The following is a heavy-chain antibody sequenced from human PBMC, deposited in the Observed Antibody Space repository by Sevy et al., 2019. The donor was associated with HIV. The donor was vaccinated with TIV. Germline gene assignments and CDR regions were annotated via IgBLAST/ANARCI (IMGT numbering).Heavy chain of an antibody. CDR3: AKERGGSYIPYFYGMDV. CDR1: GFTFRNYG. J-gene: IGHJ6*02. Sequence: EGSLRLSCIASGFTFRNYGIHWVRQAPGKGLDWVAVIGYDGSDKYYADSVKGRFTISRDNSKNTLFLQMNSLRVEDTAVYYCAKERGGSYIPYFYGMDVWGQGTAVTVSS. V-gene: IGHV3-30*18. CDR2: IGYDGSDK. D-gene: IGHD1-26*01.